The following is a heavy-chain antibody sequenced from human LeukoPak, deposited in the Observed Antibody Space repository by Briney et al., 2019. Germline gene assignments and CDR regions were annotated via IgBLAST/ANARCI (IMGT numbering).Heavy chain of an antibody. CDR1: GGSISSYY. CDR3: ARDGNGEQLDY. Sequence: SETLSLTCTVSGGSISSYYWSWIRQPPGKGLEWIGYIYYSGSTYYNPSLKSRVTISVDTSKNQFSLKLSSVTAADTAVYYCARDGNGEQLDYWGQGTLVTVSS. V-gene: IGHV4-59*12. J-gene: IGHJ4*02. D-gene: IGHD4-17*01. CDR2: IYYSGST.